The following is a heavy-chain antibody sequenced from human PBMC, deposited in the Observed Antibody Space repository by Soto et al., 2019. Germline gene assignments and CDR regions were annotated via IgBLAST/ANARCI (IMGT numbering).Heavy chain of an antibody. CDR3: ARRYKSAGWLEP. V-gene: IGHV1-3*01. Sequence: QVQLVQSGAEVKKPGTSVKVSCKASGCSFATYAIHWVRQAPGQGLEWMGWINPATGNTEYSDKFQDRVTFTRDTSATTAYMELRGLRSEDTAVYYCARRYKSAGWLEPWGQGTLVTVSS. J-gene: IGHJ5*02. CDR2: INPATGNT. D-gene: IGHD1-1*01. CDR1: GCSFATYA.